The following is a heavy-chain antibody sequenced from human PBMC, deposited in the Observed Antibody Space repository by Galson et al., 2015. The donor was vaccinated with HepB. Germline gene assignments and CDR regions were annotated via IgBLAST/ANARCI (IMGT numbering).Heavy chain of an antibody. Sequence: SLRLSCAASGFTFSSYAMSWVRQAPGKGLEWVSAISGSGGSTYYADSVKGRFTISRDNSKNTLYLQMNSLRAEDTAVYYCAKDWAPAGGAWASRPESDAFDIWGQGTMVTVSS. CDR3: AKDWAPAGGAWASRPESDAFDI. CDR1: GFTFSSYA. V-gene: IGHV3-23*01. D-gene: IGHD1-26*01. J-gene: IGHJ3*02. CDR2: ISGSGGST.